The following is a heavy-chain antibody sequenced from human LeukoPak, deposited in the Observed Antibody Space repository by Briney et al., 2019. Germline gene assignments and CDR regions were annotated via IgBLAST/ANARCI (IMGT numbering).Heavy chain of an antibody. CDR1: GYTFTSYD. V-gene: IGHV1-8*01. J-gene: IGHJ6*03. CDR3: ARGGAIHSSWYFHYYYYYMDV. D-gene: IGHD6-13*01. Sequence: ASVKVSCKASGYTFTSYDINWVRQATGQGLEWMGWMNPNSGNTGYAQKFQGRVTMTRNTSISTAYMELSSLRSEDTAVYYCARGGAIHSSWYFHYYYYYMDVWGKGTTVTVPS. CDR2: MNPNSGNT.